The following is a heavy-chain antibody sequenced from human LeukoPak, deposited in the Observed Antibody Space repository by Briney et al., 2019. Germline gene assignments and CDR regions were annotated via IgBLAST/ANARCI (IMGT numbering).Heavy chain of an antibody. CDR1: GFTFSSYS. J-gene: IGHJ4*02. CDR2: ISSSSSYI. D-gene: IGHD3-22*01. CDR3: AKDSAYYYDSSGYYSDY. Sequence: GGSLRLSCAASGFTFSSYSMNWVRQAPGKGLEWVSSISSSSSYIYYADSVKGRFTISRDNAKNSLYLQMNSLRAEDTAVYYCAKDSAYYYDSSGYYSDYWGQGTLVTVSS. V-gene: IGHV3-21*04.